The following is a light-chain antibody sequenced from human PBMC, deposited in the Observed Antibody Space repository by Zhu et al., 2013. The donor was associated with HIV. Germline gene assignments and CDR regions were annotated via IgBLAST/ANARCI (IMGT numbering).Light chain of an antibody. Sequence: SYELTQPPSVSVAPGKTAKITCGGNNIGSKSVHWYQQKPGQAPVLVVHDDSDRPSGIPERFSGSNSDSISGNTATLTISRVEAGDEADYYCQVWDTSSDHVAFGGGTKLTVL. V-gene: IGLV3-21*03. J-gene: IGLJ2*01. CDR3: QVWDTSSDHVA. CDR2: DDS. CDR1: NIGSKS.